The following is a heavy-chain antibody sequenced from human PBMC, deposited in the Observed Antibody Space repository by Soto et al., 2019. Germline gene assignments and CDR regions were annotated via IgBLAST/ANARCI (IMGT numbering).Heavy chain of an antibody. D-gene: IGHD3-3*01. V-gene: IGHV3-13*01. J-gene: IGHJ6*02. CDR3: ARAVCDDFWSGLVHYGIDL. Sequence: PGGSLRLSCAASGFTFSSYDMHWVRQATGKGLEWVSAIGTAGDTYYPGSVKGRFTISRENAKNSLYLQMNSLRAGDTAVYYCARAVCDDFWSGLVHYGIDLWGHGTTVTVSS. CDR1: GFTFSSYD. CDR2: IGTAGDT.